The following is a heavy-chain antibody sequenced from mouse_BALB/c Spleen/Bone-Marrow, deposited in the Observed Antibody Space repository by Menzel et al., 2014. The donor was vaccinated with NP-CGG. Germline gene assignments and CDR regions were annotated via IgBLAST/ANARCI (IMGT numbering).Heavy chain of an antibody. J-gene: IGHJ1*01. CDR1: GSTFSDYY. Sequence: EVQGVESGGGLVQPGGSLKLSCATSGSTFSDYYMYWVRQTPEKRLEWVAYISNGGGSTYYPDTVKGRFTISRDNAKNTLYLQMSRLKSEDTAMYYCTKLLRLRKYFDVWGAGTTVTVSS. CDR2: ISNGGGST. CDR3: TKLLRLRKYFDV. V-gene: IGHV5-12*02. D-gene: IGHD1-2*01.